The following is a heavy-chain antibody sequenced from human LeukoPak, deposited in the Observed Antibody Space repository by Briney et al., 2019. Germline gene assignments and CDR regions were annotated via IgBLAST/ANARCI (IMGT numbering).Heavy chain of an antibody. CDR3: ARIIFPVIAVALFDY. CDR2: ISSSGSTI. Sequence: QPGGSLRLSCAASGFSFSSYEMTWVRQAPGKGLEWVSYISSSGSTIYYADSVKGRFTISRDNAKNSLYLQMNSLRAEDTAVYYCARIIFPVIAVALFDYWGQGTLVTVSS. D-gene: IGHD6-19*01. J-gene: IGHJ4*02. CDR1: GFSFSSYE. V-gene: IGHV3-48*03.